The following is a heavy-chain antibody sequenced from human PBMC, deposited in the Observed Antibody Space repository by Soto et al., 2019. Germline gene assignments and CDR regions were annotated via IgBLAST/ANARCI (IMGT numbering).Heavy chain of an antibody. Sequence: SSETLSLTCAVSGGSISSGGYSWSWIRQPPGKGLEWIGYIYHSGSTYYNPSLKSRVTISVDRSKNQFSLKLSSVTAADTAVYYCARVLVRGVIPWFDPWGQGTLVTVSS. CDR1: GGSISSGGYS. CDR3: ARVLVRGVIPWFDP. J-gene: IGHJ5*02. V-gene: IGHV4-30-2*01. D-gene: IGHD3-10*01. CDR2: IYHSGST.